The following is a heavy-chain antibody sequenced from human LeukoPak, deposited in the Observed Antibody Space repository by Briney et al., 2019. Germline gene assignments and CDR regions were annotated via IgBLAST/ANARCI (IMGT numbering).Heavy chain of an antibody. D-gene: IGHD2-15*01. V-gene: IGHV1-8*01. CDR2: MNPNSGNT. CDR1: GYTSTSYD. Sequence: ASVKVSCTASGYTSTSYDINRVRQDTAQRREWMGWMNPNSGNTGYAQKFQDSVTMTRNTSISTAYMELSSLRSEDTAVYYCARAPVVVVAAAGKYYYYYGMDVXXXGXTXTVSS. CDR3: ARAPVVVVAAAGKYYYYYGMDV. J-gene: IGHJ6*01.